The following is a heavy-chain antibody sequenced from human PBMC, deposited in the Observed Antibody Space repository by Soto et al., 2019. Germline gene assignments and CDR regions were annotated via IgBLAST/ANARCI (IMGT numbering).Heavy chain of an antibody. V-gene: IGHV4-30-2*01. CDR2: IYHSGST. D-gene: IGHD3-22*01. Sequence: QLQLQESGSGLVKPSQTLSLTCAVSGGSISSGGYSWSWIRQPPGKGLEWIGYIYHSGSTYYNPSLQSGVTLSVDRSKDQFSLKVSSVSAAGTAVYYCARSQPEIVVVRGFGIGYFDLWGRGTLVTVSS. CDR1: GGSISSGGYS. CDR3: ARSQPEIVVVRGFGIGYFDL. J-gene: IGHJ2*01.